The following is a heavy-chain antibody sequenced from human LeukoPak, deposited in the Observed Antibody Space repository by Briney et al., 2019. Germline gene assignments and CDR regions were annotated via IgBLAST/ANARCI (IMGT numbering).Heavy chain of an antibody. V-gene: IGHV4-59*01. CDR1: GGSISSYY. CDR2: TYYSGST. J-gene: IGHJ5*02. CDR3: ARGHDYGDANWFDP. Sequence: PSETLSLTCTVSGGSISSYYWGWIRQPPGKGLEWIGYTYYSGSTNYNPSLKSRVTISVDTSKNQFSLKLSSVTAADAAVYYCARGHDYGDANWFDPWGQGTLVTVSS. D-gene: IGHD4-17*01.